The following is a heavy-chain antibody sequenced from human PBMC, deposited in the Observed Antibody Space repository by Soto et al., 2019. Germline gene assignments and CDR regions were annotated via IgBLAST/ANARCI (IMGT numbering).Heavy chain of an antibody. CDR3: TRVSVVGGYYSFDY. J-gene: IGHJ4*02. D-gene: IGHD3-22*01. Sequence: PSQTLSLTCVISGDSVSSNSAAWSWIRQSPSRGLEWLGRTYYRSTWYYDYAVSVKSRITINPDTSKNQFSLQLNAVTPEDTAVYFCTRVSVVGGYYSFDYWGQGTLVTVSS. CDR2: TYYRSTWYY. V-gene: IGHV6-1*01. CDR1: GDSVSSNSAA.